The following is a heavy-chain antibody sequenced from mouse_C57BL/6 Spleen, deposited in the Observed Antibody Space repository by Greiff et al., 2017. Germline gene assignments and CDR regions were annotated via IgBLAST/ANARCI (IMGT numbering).Heavy chain of an antibody. CDR3: ARNSNYNFDY. CDR2: INPNNGGT. CDR1: GYTFTDYY. V-gene: IGHV1-26*01. J-gene: IGHJ2*01. D-gene: IGHD2-5*01. Sequence: VQLQQSGPELVKPGASVKISCKASGYTFTDYYMNWVKQSHGKSLEWIGDINPNNGGTSYNQKFKGKATLTVYKSSSTAYMELRSLTSEDSAVYYCARNSNYNFDYWGQGTTLTVSS.